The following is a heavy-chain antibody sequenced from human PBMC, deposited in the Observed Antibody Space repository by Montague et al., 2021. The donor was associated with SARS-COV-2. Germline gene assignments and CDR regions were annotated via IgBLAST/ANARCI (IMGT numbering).Heavy chain of an antibody. CDR3: ARTHYDILAGYYIAFDY. CDR1: GFSLNTSGMC. Sequence: PALVKPTQTLTLTCTFSGFSLNTSGMCVSWIRQPPGKALEWLAHIDWDDDKYYSTSLKTRLTISEDTSKIQVVLTMTNMDPVDTATYYCARTHYDILAGYYIAFDYGGQGTRVTVSS. D-gene: IGHD3-9*01. CDR2: IDWDDDK. V-gene: IGHV2-70*01. J-gene: IGHJ4*02.